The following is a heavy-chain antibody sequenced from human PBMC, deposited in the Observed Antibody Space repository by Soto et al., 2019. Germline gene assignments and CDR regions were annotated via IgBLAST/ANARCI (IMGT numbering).Heavy chain of an antibody. J-gene: IGHJ4*02. Sequence: EVQLLESGGGLVQPGGSLRLSCAASGFTFSSYAMNWVRQAPGKGLEWVSALRGSGGSTHYADSVKGRFTISRDKSNNTLYLQTTSLTVEDTALYYCAKGDATGGNSFLFDYWGQGTLVTVSS. V-gene: IGHV3-23*01. CDR2: LRGSGGST. CDR1: GFTFSSYA. D-gene: IGHD2-21*02. CDR3: AKGDATGGNSFLFDY.